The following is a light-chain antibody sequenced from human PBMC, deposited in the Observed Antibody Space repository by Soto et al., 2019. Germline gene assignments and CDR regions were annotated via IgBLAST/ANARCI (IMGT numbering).Light chain of an antibody. Sequence: DIQMTQSPSTLSASVGDRVTITCRASQSSSDWLAWYQQKPGKAPKFLIYKASNLESGVPSRFSGSGSGTEFTLTISSVKPDDFATYYCQYYDSYSWTFVQGTKVEIK. CDR3: QYYDSYSWT. CDR1: QSSSDW. V-gene: IGKV1-5*03. CDR2: KAS. J-gene: IGKJ1*01.